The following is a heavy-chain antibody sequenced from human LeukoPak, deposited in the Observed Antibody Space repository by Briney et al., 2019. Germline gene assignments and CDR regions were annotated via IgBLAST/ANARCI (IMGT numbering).Heavy chain of an antibody. Sequence: SETLSLTCTVSGDSISSSSYYWGWVRQPPGKGLEWIGSIYYSGNTYYNPSLKSRVTISVDTSKNQFSLKVSSVTAADTAVYYCARDEDDWDFDYWGQGTLVTVSS. CDR2: IYYSGNT. V-gene: IGHV4-39*07. CDR3: ARDEDDWDFDY. D-gene: IGHD3-16*01. CDR1: GDSISSSSYY. J-gene: IGHJ4*02.